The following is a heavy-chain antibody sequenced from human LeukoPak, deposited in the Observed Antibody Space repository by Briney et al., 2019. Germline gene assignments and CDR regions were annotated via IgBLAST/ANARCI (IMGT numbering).Heavy chain of an antibody. V-gene: IGHV3-48*04. CDR3: ARFYIDSSALYPGWFDP. D-gene: IGHD3-16*01. CDR2: ISSGNSNI. J-gene: IGHJ5*02. Sequence: GGSLRLSCAASGFTFSSYTMNWVRQAPGKGLEWVSYISSGNSNIYYADSVKGRFTISRDNAKNSLYLQMNSLRAEDTAVYYCARFYIDSSALYPGWFDPWGQGTLVTVSS. CDR1: GFTFSSYT.